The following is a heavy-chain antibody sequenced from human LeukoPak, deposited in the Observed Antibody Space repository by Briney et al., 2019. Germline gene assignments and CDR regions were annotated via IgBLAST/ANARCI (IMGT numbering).Heavy chain of an antibody. CDR1: GFTFSSSI. CDR3: ARGYIMAD. J-gene: IGHJ4*02. V-gene: IGHV3-7*04. CDR2: IKQDGSEK. Sequence: PGGSLRLSCEASGFTFSSSIMTWVRQAPGKGLEWVANIKQDGSEKYYVDSVKGRFTISRDNAKNSLCLQMNSLRAEDTAAYYCARGYIMADWGQGTLVTVSS. D-gene: IGHD3-16*01.